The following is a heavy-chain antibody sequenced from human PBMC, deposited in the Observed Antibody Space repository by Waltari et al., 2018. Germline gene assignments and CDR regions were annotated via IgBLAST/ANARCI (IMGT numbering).Heavy chain of an antibody. CDR1: GVTFSSNP. D-gene: IGHD3-3*01. Sequence: QVHLVQSGAELKKAGSSVKVSCLAFGVTFSSNPVSWVRQAPGHGLVWMGGSILVLGTAKYGQKFQGRVTITADRSTSTAYTEMTSLRSDDTAVYYCASCFSTSCLISYYFYMDVWGQGTTVTVSS. CDR2: SILVLGTA. CDR3: ASCFSTSCLISYYFYMDV. V-gene: IGHV1-69*14. J-gene: IGHJ6*02.